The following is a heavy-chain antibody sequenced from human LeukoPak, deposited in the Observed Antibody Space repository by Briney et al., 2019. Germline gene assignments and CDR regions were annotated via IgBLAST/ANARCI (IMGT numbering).Heavy chain of an antibody. Sequence: GGSLRLSCAASGFTFSSYSMNWVRQAPGKGLEWVSSISSSRSYIYYADLAKGRFTISRHNPKNQLYLQMHSLRAEETAVYSCASLSRYYYYYMYVWGKGTTVTVSS. V-gene: IGHV3-21*01. CDR3: ASLSRYYYYYMYV. CDR2: ISSSRSYI. J-gene: IGHJ6*03. CDR1: GFTFSSYS.